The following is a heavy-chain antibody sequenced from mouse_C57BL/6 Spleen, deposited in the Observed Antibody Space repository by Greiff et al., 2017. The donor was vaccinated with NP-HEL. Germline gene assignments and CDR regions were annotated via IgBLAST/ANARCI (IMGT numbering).Heavy chain of an antibody. V-gene: IGHV1-64*01. J-gene: IGHJ2*01. CDR2: IHPNSGST. CDR1: GYTFTSYW. D-gene: IGHD1-1*01. Sequence: QQPGAELVKPGASVKLSCKASGYTFTSYWMHWVKQRPGQGLEWIGMIHPNSGSTNYNEKFKSKATLTVDKSSSTAYMQLSSLTSEDSAVYYCARYYGSSPYYFDYWGQGTTLTVSS. CDR3: ARYYGSSPYYFDY.